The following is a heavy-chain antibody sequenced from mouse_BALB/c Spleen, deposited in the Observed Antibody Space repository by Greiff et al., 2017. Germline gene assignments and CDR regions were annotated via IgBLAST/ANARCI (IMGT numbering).Heavy chain of an antibody. J-gene: IGHJ2*01. V-gene: IGHV5-6-5*01. Sequence: EVHLVESGGGLVKPGGSLKLSCAASGFTFSSYAMSWVRQTPEKRLEWVASISSGGSTYYPDSVKGRFTISRDNARNILYLQMSSLRSKDTAMYYCARDYVYNYFDYWGQGTTLTVSS. D-gene: IGHD1-2*01. CDR1: GFTFSSYA. CDR3: ARDYVYNYFDY. CDR2: ISSGGST.